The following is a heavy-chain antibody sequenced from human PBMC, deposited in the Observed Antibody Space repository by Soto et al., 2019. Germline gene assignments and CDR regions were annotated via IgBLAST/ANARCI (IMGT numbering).Heavy chain of an antibody. V-gene: IGHV3-23*01. Sequence: PGGSLRLSCVASGFTFSSYAMSWVRQAPGKGLEWVSVISGSGDSTYYADSVRGRFTISRDNSKNTLYLQMNSLRAEDTAVYYCAKDRDGAAAGPTKFYGMDVWGQGTTVTVSS. CDR3: AKDRDGAAAGPTKFYGMDV. CDR2: ISGSGDST. D-gene: IGHD6-13*01. CDR1: GFTFSSYA. J-gene: IGHJ6*02.